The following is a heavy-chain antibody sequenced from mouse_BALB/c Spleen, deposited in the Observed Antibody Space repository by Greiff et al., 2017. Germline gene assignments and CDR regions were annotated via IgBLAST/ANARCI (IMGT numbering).Heavy chain of an antibody. V-gene: IGHV1S56*01. CDR1: GFTFTSYD. Sequence: VQLLESGPGLVKPGAFLKISCTASGFTFTSYDINWVHQRPGQGLEWIGWIYTGDGSTNNNEKLKGKATLTADKTTNTIYMQLSSLTSENSAVYFCARATYDYVFDYWGQGTTLTVSS. CDR2: IYTGDGST. J-gene: IGHJ2*01. D-gene: IGHD2-4*01. CDR3: ARATYDYVFDY.